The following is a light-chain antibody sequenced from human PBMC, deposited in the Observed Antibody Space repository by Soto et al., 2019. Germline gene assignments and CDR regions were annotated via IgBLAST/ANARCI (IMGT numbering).Light chain of an antibody. CDR1: QSVPANY. CDR3: LQYGIPLWT. Sequence: EIVLTQSPGTLSLSPGERATLSCRASQSVPANYLAWYRQKPGQAPRLLIYGASSRATGIPDRFSGSGSGTDFTLTLSSLEPEDFAVYYCLQYGIPLWTFGQGTKVEIK. V-gene: IGKV3-20*01. J-gene: IGKJ1*01. CDR2: GAS.